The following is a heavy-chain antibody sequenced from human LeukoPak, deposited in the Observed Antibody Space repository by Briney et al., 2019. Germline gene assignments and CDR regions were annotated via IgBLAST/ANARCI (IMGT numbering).Heavy chain of an antibody. CDR1: GYTFIAYY. V-gene: IGHV1-2*02. CDR2: INPNSGAT. D-gene: IGHD2-2*03. CDR3: ARDGYCRGSSCPFQH. J-gene: IGHJ1*01. Sequence: ASVKVSCKASGYTFIAYYMFWVRQAPGQGLEWMGWINPNSGATGHAQKFQGRVTMTRDTSISTSYMEVTGLRFDDTAVYFCARDGYCRGSSCPFQHWGQGTMVTVSS.